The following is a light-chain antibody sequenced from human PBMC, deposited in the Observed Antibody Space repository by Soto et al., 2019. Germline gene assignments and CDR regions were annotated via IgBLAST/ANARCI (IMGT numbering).Light chain of an antibody. CDR1: SSNVGSYNL. J-gene: IGLJ1*01. Sequence: QSVLTQPASASGSPGQSITISCTGTSSNVGSYNLVSWYQQHPGKAPKLMIYEVSKRPSGVSNRFSGSKSGNTASLTISGLQAEDEADYHCCSYAGSYTYVFGPGTKVTVL. CDR3: CSYAGSYTYV. CDR2: EVS. V-gene: IGLV2-23*02.